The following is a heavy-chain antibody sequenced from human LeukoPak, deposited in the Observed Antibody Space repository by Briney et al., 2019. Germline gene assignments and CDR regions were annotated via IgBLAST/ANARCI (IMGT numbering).Heavy chain of an antibody. J-gene: IGHJ4*02. CDR1: GGSIGIGAYY. V-gene: IGHV4-30-2*01. Sequence: NPSETLSLTCTVSGGSIGIGAYYWSWIRQPPGKGLEWIGYIYHSGHTYYNPSLKSRVTISVDRSKNQFSLKLNSATAADTAVYYCARRDYDFWSGYFDYWGQGTLVTVSS. CDR3: ARRDYDFWSGYFDY. D-gene: IGHD3-3*01. CDR2: IYHSGHT.